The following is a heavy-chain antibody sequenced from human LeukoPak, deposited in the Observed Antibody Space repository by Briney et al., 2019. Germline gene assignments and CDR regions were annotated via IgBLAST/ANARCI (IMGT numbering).Heavy chain of an antibody. V-gene: IGHV6-1*01. J-gene: IGHJ5*02. CDR2: TYYRSKWYN. CDR3: AREGSRITMVRGNYNWFDP. Sequence: SQTLSLTCAISGDSFSSNSAAWNWIRQSPSRGLEWLGRTYYRSKWYNDYAVSVKSRITINPDTSKNQFSLQLNSVTPEDTAVYYCAREGSRITMVRGNYNWFDPWGQGTLVTVSS. D-gene: IGHD3-10*01. CDR1: GDSFSSNSAA.